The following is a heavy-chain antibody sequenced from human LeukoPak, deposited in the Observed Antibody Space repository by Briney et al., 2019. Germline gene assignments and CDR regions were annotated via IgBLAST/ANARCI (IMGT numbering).Heavy chain of an antibody. J-gene: IGHJ4*02. CDR1: GYTFTSYD. Sequence: DSVKVSCKASGYTFTSYDINWVRKATGQGLEWMGWMNPNSGNTGYAQKFQGRVTMTRNTSISTAYMELSSLRSEDTAVYYCARAPWGSYHGHLDYWGQGTLVTVSS. D-gene: IGHD1-26*01. CDR3: ARAPWGSYHGHLDY. V-gene: IGHV1-8*02. CDR2: MNPNSGNT.